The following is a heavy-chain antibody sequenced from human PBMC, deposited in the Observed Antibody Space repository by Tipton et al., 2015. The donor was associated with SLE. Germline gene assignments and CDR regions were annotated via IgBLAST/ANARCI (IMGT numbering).Heavy chain of an antibody. CDR2: IYYSGST. Sequence: LRLSCTVSGGSISSSSYYWGWIRQPPGKGLEWIGSIYYSGSTYYNPSLKSRVTISVDTSENQFSLKLSSVTAADTAVYYCARGAGSSGDFDYWGQGTLVTVSS. V-gene: IGHV4-39*07. J-gene: IGHJ4*02. CDR3: ARGAGSSGDFDY. D-gene: IGHD2-15*01. CDR1: GGSISSSSYY.